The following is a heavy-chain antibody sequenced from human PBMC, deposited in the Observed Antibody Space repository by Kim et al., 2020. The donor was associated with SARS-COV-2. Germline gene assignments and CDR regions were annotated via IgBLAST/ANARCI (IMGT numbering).Heavy chain of an antibody. V-gene: IGHV3-74*01. CDR2: INTDGGIT. D-gene: IGHD1-1*01. CDR3: TMDLTGTDDY. J-gene: IGHJ4*02. CDR1: GFTFSRYW. Sequence: GGSLRLSCAASGFTFSRYWMHWVRQAPGKGLVWVSRINTDGGITTYADSVKGRFTISRDNAKNTLYMQMNSLRADDTALYYCTMDLTGTDDYRGQGALVTVSS.